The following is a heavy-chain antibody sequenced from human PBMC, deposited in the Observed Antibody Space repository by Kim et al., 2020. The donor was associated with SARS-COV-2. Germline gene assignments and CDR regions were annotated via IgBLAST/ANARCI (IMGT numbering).Heavy chain of an antibody. V-gene: IGHV3-30*18. CDR1: GFTFSSYG. J-gene: IGHJ6*02. D-gene: IGHD6-13*01. CDR2: ISYDGSNK. CDR3: AKDCKQQLIGGYYYGMDV. Sequence: GGSLRLSCAASGFTFSSYGMHWVRQAPGKGLEWVAVISYDGSNKYYADSVKGRFTISRDNSKNTLYLQMNSLRAEDTAVYYCAKDCKQQLIGGYYYGMDVWGQGTTVTVSS.